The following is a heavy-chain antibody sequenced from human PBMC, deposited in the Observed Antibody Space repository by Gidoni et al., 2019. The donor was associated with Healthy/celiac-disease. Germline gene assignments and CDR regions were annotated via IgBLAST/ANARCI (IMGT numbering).Heavy chain of an antibody. V-gene: IGHV4-61*02. Sequence: QVQLQESGPGLVKPSQTLSLTCTVSGGSISSGSYYWRWIRQPAGKGLEWIGRIYTSGSTNYNPSLKSRVTISVDTSKNQFSLKLSSVTAADTAVYYCARESVGALGGDYWGQGTLVTVSS. J-gene: IGHJ4*02. CDR2: IYTSGST. CDR1: GGSISSGSYY. D-gene: IGHD1-26*01. CDR3: ARESVGALGGDY.